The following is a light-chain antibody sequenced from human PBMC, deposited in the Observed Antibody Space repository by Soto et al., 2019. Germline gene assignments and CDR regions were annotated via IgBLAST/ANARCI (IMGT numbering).Light chain of an antibody. J-gene: IGKJ4*01. V-gene: IGKV1-9*01. CDR1: QGISSY. CDR3: RHLNSYPLT. Sequence: DIQLTQSPSFLSASVGDGWTITWGSMQGISSYLAWYQQKPGKAPKLLIYAASTLQSGVPSRFSGSGSATEFTLTISSLQPEDFETYYCRHLNSYPLTFGGGTKLDIK. CDR2: AAS.